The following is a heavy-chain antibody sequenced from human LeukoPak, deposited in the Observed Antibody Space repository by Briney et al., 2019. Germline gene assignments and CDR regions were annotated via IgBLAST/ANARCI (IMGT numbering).Heavy chain of an antibody. CDR2: ITSRSTI. CDR1: GFAFSTYG. Sequence: GGSLRLSCAASGFAFSTYGMNWVRQAPGKGLEWVSYITSRSTIYYADSVKGRFTISRDNAKNSLYLEMNSLRDDGTAVYYCARRVSGSYLDYWGQGILVTVSS. J-gene: IGHJ4*02. CDR3: ARRVSGSYLDY. V-gene: IGHV3-48*02. D-gene: IGHD3-10*01.